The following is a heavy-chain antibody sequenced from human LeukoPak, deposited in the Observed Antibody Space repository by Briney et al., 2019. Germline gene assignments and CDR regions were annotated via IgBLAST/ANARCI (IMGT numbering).Heavy chain of an antibody. J-gene: IGHJ4*02. Sequence: SETLSPTCSVSGGSISSGDYYWSWIRQPPGKGLEWIGYIDYSGSTYYNPSLKGRITISVDTSKNQFSLKLSSVTAADTAVYYCARGPSYDILTGFDYWGQGTLATVSS. D-gene: IGHD3-9*01. CDR3: ARGPSYDILTGFDY. CDR2: IDYSGST. V-gene: IGHV4-30-4*01. CDR1: GGSISSGDYY.